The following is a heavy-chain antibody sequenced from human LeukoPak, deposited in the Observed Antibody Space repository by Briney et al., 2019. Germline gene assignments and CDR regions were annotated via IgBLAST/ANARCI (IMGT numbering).Heavy chain of an antibody. Sequence: SETLSLTCTVSGGSISNYFWSWIRQPAGKGLESIGRIYTTGSTNYNPSLKSRVTMSVDTSKNRFSLKLGSVTAADTAVYFCARLHYYDTGGYFGGYFDYWGQGALVTVSS. J-gene: IGHJ4*02. CDR3: ARLHYYDTGGYFGGYFDY. D-gene: IGHD3-22*01. V-gene: IGHV4-4*07. CDR2: IYTTGST. CDR1: GGSISNYF.